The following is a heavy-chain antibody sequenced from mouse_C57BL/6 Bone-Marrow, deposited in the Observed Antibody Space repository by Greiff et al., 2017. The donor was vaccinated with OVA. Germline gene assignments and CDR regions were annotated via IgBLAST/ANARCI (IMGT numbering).Heavy chain of an antibody. CDR1: GYSITSGYY. Sequence: EVKLMESGPGLVKPSQSLSLTCSVTGYSITSGYYWNWIRQFPGNQLEWMGYISYDGSNNYNPSLKNRISITRDTSKNQFFLKLKSVTTEDTATYYCARDSFYYYGRGLSMDYWGKGTSVTVSS. D-gene: IGHD1-1*01. J-gene: IGHJ4*01. CDR2: ISYDGSN. V-gene: IGHV3-6*01. CDR3: ARDSFYYYGRGLSMDY.